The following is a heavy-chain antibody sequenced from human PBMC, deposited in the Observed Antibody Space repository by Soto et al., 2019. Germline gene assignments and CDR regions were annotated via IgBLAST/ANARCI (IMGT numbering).Heavy chain of an antibody. J-gene: IGHJ4*01. CDR3: ARDSYSSATH. CDR1: GLPFGDNW. V-gene: IGHV3-74*01. Sequence: EVQLVESGGGLVQPGGSLRLSCAASGLPFGDNWMHWVRQAPGKGLVWVSRISNDGSDTTYADSVRGRFTVSRDNAKNTLYLQMNSLRAEDTAVYYCARDSYSSATHWGHETLVTVSS. D-gene: IGHD4-4*01. CDR2: ISNDGSDT.